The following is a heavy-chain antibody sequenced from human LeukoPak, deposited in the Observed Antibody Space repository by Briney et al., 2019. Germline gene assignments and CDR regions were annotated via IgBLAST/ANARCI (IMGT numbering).Heavy chain of an antibody. J-gene: IGHJ4*02. CDR2: IYHSGSL. CDR3: ARPTSSNYAGFFFDF. Sequence: SETLSLTCSVSGYSISSGYYWAWIRLTPGKGLEWIGSIYHSGSLYYNPSLRSRVTISVDTSKNQFSLKVNSMTGADTAVYYCARPTSSNYAGFFFDFWSQGTLVTVSS. CDR1: GYSISSGYY. D-gene: IGHD4-11*01. V-gene: IGHV4-38-2*02.